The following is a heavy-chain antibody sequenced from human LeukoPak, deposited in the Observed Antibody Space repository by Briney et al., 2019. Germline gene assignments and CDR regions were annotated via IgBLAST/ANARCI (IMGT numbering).Heavy chain of an antibody. V-gene: IGHV3-23*01. CDR1: RFIHSSYA. J-gene: IGHJ4*02. Sequence: GGSLRHSRAATRFIHSSYAISWVRPAPGKGREWVSGISVYGARTHYADTVKGRFTLSRDNSKNTLNVQMNRLIAEVTAADYGAKGLDGGGYRYYFDYWGQGTLVTVSS. CDR2: ISVYGART. CDR3: AKGLDGGGYRYYFDY. D-gene: IGHD3-22*01.